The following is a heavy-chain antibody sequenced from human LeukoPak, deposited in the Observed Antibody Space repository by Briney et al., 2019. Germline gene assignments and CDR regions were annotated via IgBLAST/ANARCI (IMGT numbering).Heavy chain of an antibody. CDR2: ITSSDSGG. D-gene: IGHD4-11*01. CDR3: ARDGDTTSKVDY. V-gene: IGHV3-11*01. CDR1: GFTFSNHY. Sequence: GGSLRLSCAASGFTFSNHYMSWIRQAPGKGLEWVSYITSSDSGGFYADSVKGRFTIYRDNAKNSLYLQMNSLRVEDTAVYYCARDGDTTSKVDYLGQGTLVTVSS. J-gene: IGHJ4*02.